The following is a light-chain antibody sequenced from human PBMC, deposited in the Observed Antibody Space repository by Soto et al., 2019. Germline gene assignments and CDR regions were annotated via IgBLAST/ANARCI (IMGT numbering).Light chain of an antibody. CDR1: SSNIGAGYD. CDR2: GNF. J-gene: IGLJ1*01. Sequence: QAVVTQPPSVSGAPGQRITISCSGSSSNIGAGYDVHWYQQLPGPAPRLLISGNFKRPSGVPDRFSGSKSGTSASLAITGLQAEDEADYYCQSYDSSLSHYVFGTGTKVTVL. V-gene: IGLV1-40*01. CDR3: QSYDSSLSHYV.